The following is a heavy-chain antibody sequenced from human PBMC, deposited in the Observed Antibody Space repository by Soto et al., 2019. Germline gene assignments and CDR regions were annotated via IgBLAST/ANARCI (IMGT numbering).Heavy chain of an antibody. Sequence: GKGLEWIGEINYDGSTNYNPSLKSRVTISVDTSKNQFSLKLSSVTAADTAVYYCASSYEMPTVGHWFDPRGHRTPVPVSS. V-gene: IGHV4-34*13. CDR3: ASSYEMPTVGHWFDP. J-gene: IGHJ5*02. D-gene: IGHD4-17*01. CDR2: INYDGST.